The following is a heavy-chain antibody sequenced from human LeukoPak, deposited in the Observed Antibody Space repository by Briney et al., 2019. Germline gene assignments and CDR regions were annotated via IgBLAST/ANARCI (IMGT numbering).Heavy chain of an antibody. CDR2: ISSNGGST. Sequence: QPGGSLRLSCSASGFTFSSYAMHWVRQAPGKGLEYVSAISSNGGSTYYADSVKGRFTISRDNSKNTLYLQMNSLRAEDTALYYCARARNDYDSNGFSVLDYWGQGTLVTVSS. CDR1: GFTFSSYA. D-gene: IGHD3-22*01. CDR3: ARARNDYDSNGFSVLDY. V-gene: IGHV3-64*04. J-gene: IGHJ4*02.